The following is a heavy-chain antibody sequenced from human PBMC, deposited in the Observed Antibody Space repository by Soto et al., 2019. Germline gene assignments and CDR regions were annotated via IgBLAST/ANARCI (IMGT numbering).Heavy chain of an antibody. J-gene: IGHJ1*01. Sequence: SETLSITCVVSGGSISSSKWWSWVRQPPGKGLQWIGEIYHSGSTNYNPSLKSRVTISVDKSKNQFSLKLNSVTAADTAVYYCARAFGGDEYFQHWGQGTLVTVSS. CDR3: ARAFGGDEYFQH. CDR1: GGSISSSKW. D-gene: IGHD4-17*01. V-gene: IGHV4-4*02. CDR2: IYHSGST.